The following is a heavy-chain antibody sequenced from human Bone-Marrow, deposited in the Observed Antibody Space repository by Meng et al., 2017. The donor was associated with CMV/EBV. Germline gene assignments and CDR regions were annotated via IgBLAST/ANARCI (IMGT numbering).Heavy chain of an antibody. V-gene: IGHV3-53*05. D-gene: IGHD4/OR15-4a*01. Sequence: GGSLRLSCAASGFTVSSNYMSWVRQAPGKGLEWVSVIYSGGSTYYADSVKGRFTISRDNSKNTLYLQMNSLRAEDTAVYYCAKAVLGRRYYYYGMDVWGQGNTVNVAS. CDR2: IYSGGST. J-gene: IGHJ6*02. CDR3: AKAVLGRRYYYYGMDV. CDR1: GFTVSSNY.